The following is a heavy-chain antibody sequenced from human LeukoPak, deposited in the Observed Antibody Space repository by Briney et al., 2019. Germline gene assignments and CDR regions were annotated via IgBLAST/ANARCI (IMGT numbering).Heavy chain of an antibody. CDR1: GFTFSSYK. D-gene: IGHD4/OR15-4a*01. Sequence: GGSLRLSCAASGFTFSSYKMNWVRQAPGKGLEWVSYISSSGSTIYYADSVKGRFTISRDNAKNSLYLQMNSLRAEDTAVYYCARDGNYGERYYYYYGMDVWGKGTTVTVSS. J-gene: IGHJ6*04. CDR3: ARDGNYGERYYYYYGMDV. V-gene: IGHV3-48*03. CDR2: ISSSGSTI.